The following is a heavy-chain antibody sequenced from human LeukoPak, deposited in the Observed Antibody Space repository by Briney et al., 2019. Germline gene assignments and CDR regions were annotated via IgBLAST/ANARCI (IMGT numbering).Heavy chain of an antibody. CDR3: ARERYYDSSGYGTFDY. Sequence: SETLSLTCTVSGGSISSYYWSWIRQPPGKGLEWIGYIYYSGSTNYNPSLKSRATISVDTSKNQFSLKLSSVTAADTAVYYCARERYYDSSGYGTFDYWGQGTLVTVSS. V-gene: IGHV4-59*12. CDR1: GGSISSYY. CDR2: IYYSGST. D-gene: IGHD3-22*01. J-gene: IGHJ4*02.